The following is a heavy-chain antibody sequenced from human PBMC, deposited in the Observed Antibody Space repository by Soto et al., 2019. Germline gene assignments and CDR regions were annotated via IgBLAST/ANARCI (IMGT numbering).Heavy chain of an antibody. D-gene: IGHD2-15*01. CDR3: ARRGYCSGGSCFSAPFDI. Sequence: HGESLKISCKGSGYSFTSYWIGWVRQMPGKGLEWMAIIYPGDSDARYSPSFQGQVTISADKSISTAYLQWSGLKASDTAMYYCARRGYCSGGSCFSAPFDIWGQGTMVTVSS. CDR1: GYSFTSYW. CDR2: IYPGDSDA. V-gene: IGHV5-51*01. J-gene: IGHJ3*02.